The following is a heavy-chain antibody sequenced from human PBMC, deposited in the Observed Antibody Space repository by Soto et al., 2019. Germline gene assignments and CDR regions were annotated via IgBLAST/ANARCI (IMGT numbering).Heavy chain of an antibody. J-gene: IGHJ6*02. Sequence: GESLKISCAASGFTFSSYGMHWVRQAPGKGLEWVAVIWYDGSNKYYADSVKGRFTISRDNSKNTLYLQMNSLRAEDTAVYYCARSARLYYYGMDVWGQGTTVTVSS. V-gene: IGHV3-33*01. CDR3: ARSARLYYYGMDV. CDR2: IWYDGSNK. CDR1: GFTFSSYG. D-gene: IGHD6-6*01.